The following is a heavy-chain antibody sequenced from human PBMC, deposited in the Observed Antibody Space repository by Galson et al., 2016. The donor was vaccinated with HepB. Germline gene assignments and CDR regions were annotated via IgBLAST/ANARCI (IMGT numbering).Heavy chain of an antibody. V-gene: IGHV3-7*03. J-gene: IGHJ1*01. CDR3: ALYYYDSSGFVEYLRH. CDR2: IKPDGSEK. CDR1: GFTFSSVW. D-gene: IGHD3-22*01. Sequence: SLRLSCATSGFTFSSVWMSWVRQAAGKGLEWVANIKPDGSEKYYVDSLKGRFTISRDNAKNSLYLQMNSLRAEDTAVYYCALYYYDSSGFVEYLRHWGQGTRVTVSS.